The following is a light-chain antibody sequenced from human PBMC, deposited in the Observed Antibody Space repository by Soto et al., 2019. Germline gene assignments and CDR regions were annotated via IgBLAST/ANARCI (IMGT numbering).Light chain of an antibody. CDR1: QSVRDE. V-gene: IGKV1-6*01. Sequence: IQMTQSPSAVSASVGDRVTITCRASQSVRDEVDWYQQKPGKAPKLLIYSASTLQSGVPSRFSGSGSGTDFTLTISGLQPEDVATYYCLKESNYPLTFGGGTKVEIK. CDR2: SAS. CDR3: LKESNYPLT. J-gene: IGKJ4*01.